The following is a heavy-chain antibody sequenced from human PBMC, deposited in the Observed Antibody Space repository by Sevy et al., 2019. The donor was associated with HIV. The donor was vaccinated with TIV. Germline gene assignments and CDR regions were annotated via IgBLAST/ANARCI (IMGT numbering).Heavy chain of an antibody. V-gene: IGHV3-7*01. Sequence: GGSLRLSCVASGFTFSSHFMTWVRQAPGKGLEWVANLNGDASEINSVDSVKGRFTISRDNAKSSVYLQMDGLRAEDTAVYYCARHSVVRVCQFRHFDIWGRGTQVTVSS. CDR3: ARHSVVRVCQFRHFDI. CDR2: LNGDASEI. D-gene: IGHD2-8*01. CDR1: GFTFSSHF. J-gene: IGHJ2*01.